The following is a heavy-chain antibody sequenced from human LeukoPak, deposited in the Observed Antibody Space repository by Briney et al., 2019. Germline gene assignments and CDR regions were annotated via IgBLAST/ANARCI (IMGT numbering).Heavy chain of an antibody. V-gene: IGHV4-30-4*01. CDR3: AREPIYYHYYGMDV. CDR1: GGSISSGDYY. CDR2: IYYSGST. J-gene: IGHJ6*02. Sequence: SETLSLTCTVSGGSISSGDYYWSWIRQPPGRGLEWIGYIYYSGSTYYNPSLKSRVTISVDTSKNQFSLKLSSVTAADTAVYYCAREPIYYHYYGMDVWGQGTTVTVSS.